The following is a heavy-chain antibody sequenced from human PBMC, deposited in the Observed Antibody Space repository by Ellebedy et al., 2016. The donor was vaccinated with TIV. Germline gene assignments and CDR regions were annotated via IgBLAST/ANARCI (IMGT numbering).Heavy chain of an antibody. D-gene: IGHD4-17*01. CDR2: INQDGSEK. V-gene: IGHV3-7*01. CDR1: RFSFSSYW. J-gene: IGHJ3*02. Sequence: GGSLRLSCAASRFSFSSYWMSWVRQAPGKGLEWVANINQDGSEKHYVDSVKGRFTISRDNAKNSLYLQMNSLRVEDTAVYYCATDGSYGDYLSPTHALVIWGQGTVVTVSS. CDR3: ATDGSYGDYLSPTHALVI.